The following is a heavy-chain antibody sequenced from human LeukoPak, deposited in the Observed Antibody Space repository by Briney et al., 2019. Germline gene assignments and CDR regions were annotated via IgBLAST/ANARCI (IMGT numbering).Heavy chain of an antibody. J-gene: IGHJ5*02. CDR1: GGSISRYF. Sequence: SETLSLTCTVSGGSISRYFWSWIRQPPGKGLEWIGYIYHTGSTNYNPSLESRVTISVDTSKNQFSLNLTSVTAADTALYYCARLTHYYDSSGYYCFDPWGQGTLVTVSS. CDR2: IYHTGST. CDR3: ARLTHYYDSSGYYCFDP. D-gene: IGHD3-22*01. V-gene: IGHV4-59*01.